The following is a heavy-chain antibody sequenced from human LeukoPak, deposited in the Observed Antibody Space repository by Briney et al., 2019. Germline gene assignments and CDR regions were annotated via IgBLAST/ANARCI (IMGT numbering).Heavy chain of an antibody. D-gene: IGHD3-16*01. J-gene: IGHJ4*02. Sequence: PSQTLSLTCTVSGGSISSYYWSWIRQPPGKGLEWIGYIYYSGSTNYNPSLKSRVTISVDTSKNQFSLKPSSVTAADTAVYYCTLGGIRRRFGELPFDYWGQGTLVTVSS. CDR2: IYYSGST. V-gene: IGHV4-59*08. CDR1: GGSISSYY. CDR3: TLGGIRRRFGELPFDY.